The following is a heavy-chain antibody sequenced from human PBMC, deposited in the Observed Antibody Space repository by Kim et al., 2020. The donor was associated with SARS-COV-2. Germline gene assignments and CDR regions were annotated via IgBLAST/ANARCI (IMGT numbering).Heavy chain of an antibody. V-gene: IGHV3-11*05. D-gene: IGHD6-13*01. Sequence: GGSLRLSCEASGINFSDYYMSWIRQAPGKGLEWVSYISSSGSYTKYADSLKGRFTISRDNAENSLYLEMNSLSADDTAVYYGSRVPVGASSWYYFDSWG. J-gene: IGHJ4*01. CDR2: ISSSGSYT. CDR3: SRVPVGASSWYYFDS. CDR1: GINFSDYY.